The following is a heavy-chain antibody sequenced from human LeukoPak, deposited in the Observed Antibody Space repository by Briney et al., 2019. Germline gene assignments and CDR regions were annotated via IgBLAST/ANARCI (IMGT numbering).Heavy chain of an antibody. CDR1: GFSFSGHW. J-gene: IGHJ4*02. D-gene: IGHD6-6*01. CDR3: ARGPNSNWSGLDF. CDR2: ISPTGSTT. Sequence: GGSLRLSCTASGFSFSGHWMHWARQLPGKGLVWVSRISPTGSTTSYVDSVKGRFTVSRDNAKNTLYLQVNNLRAEDTAVYYCARGPNSNWSGLDFWGQGTLLTVSS. V-gene: IGHV3-74*01.